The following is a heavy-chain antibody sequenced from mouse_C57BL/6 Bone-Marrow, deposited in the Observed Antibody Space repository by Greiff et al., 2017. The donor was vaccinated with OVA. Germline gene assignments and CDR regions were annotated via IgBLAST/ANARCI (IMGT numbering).Heavy chain of an antibody. Sequence: VQLQQSVAELVRPGASVKLSCTASGFNIKNTYMHWVKQRPEQGLEWIGRIDPANGNTKYAPKFQGKATITADTSSNTAYLQRSSLTSEDTAIYYCAREPDYDYDERHYYAMDYWGQGTSVTVSS. CDR3: AREPDYDYDERHYYAMDY. CDR1: GFNIKNTY. CDR2: IDPANGNT. D-gene: IGHD2-4*01. J-gene: IGHJ4*01. V-gene: IGHV14-3*01.